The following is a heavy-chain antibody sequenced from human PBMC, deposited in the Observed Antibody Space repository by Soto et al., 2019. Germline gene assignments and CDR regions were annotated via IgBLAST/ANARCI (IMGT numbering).Heavy chain of an antibody. CDR1: GFSVRDYH. CDR2: ISQGSIAI. Sequence: EVQLVESGGDLVQPGGSQRLSCAVSGFSVRDYHMNWVRQVPGRGLEWVSYISQGSIAIYYADCVKGRFTISRDDAKNSLSLQMNSLRAEETAGDFCARDGRRGYDIAVWGRGTTVIVSS. J-gene: IGHJ6*02. CDR3: ARDGRRGYDIAV. V-gene: IGHV3-48*01.